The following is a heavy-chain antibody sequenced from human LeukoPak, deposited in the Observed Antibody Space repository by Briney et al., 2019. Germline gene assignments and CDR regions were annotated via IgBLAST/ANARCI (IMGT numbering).Heavy chain of an antibody. V-gene: IGHV3-23*01. CDR1: GFPFNMFG. J-gene: IGHJ4*02. D-gene: IGHD1-1*01. CDR3: AIGSPGFDY. Sequence: GGSLRLSCTGSGFPFNMFGIHWVHQAPGQGLDWVSGLSRGGGSTNYADSVKGRFTISRDNSKNTLYLQMNSLRAEDTAVYYCAIGSPGFDYWGQGTLVTVSS. CDR2: LSRGGGST.